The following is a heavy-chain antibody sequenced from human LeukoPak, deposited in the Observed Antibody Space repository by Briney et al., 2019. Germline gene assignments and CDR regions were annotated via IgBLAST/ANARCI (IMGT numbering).Heavy chain of an antibody. CDR1: GYTFTGYY. CDR3: ARDTYYYDSSGSPGGDY. CDR2: INPNSGGT. D-gene: IGHD3-22*01. Sequence: ASVKVSCKASGYTFTGYYMHWVRQAPGQGLEWMGWINPNSGGTNYAQKFQGRVTMTRDTSISTAYMELSRLRSDDTAVYYCARDTYYYDSSGSPGGDYWGQGTLVTVSS. J-gene: IGHJ4*02. V-gene: IGHV1-2*02.